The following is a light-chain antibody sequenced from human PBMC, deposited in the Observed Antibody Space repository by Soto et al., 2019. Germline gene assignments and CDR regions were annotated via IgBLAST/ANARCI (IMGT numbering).Light chain of an antibody. CDR1: QSVSTK. CDR2: GAS. V-gene: IGKV3-15*01. Sequence: EIVMTQSPVTLSVSPGERATLSCRASQSVSTKLAWYQQKPGQAPRLLIYGASTRATGIPARFSGSGSGTEFTLTISSLQSEDFAVYCCQQYDNWPRTFGQGTKVDI. CDR3: QQYDNWPRT. J-gene: IGKJ1*01.